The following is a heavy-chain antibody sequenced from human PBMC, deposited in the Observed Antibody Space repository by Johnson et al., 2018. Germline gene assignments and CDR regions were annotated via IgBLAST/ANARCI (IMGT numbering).Heavy chain of an antibody. J-gene: IGHJ3*01. CDR1: GFTFSRYG. D-gene: IGHD2-15*01. CDR3: ARRYCSAGSCYGYAYDF. V-gene: IGHV3-30*03. Sequence: QVQLVESGGGVVQPGRSLRLSCAASGFTFSRYGIHWVRQAPGKGLEWVALISYVGSNKYYADSVKGRFTISRDSSKNTLYLIMDSLRAEDTAVYYCARRYCSAGSCYGYAYDFWGQGTMVTVSS. CDR2: ISYVGSNK.